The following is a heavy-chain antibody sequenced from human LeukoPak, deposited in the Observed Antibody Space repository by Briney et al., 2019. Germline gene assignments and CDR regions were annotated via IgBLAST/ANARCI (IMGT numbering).Heavy chain of an antibody. CDR2: IYYSGST. D-gene: IGHD3-10*01. J-gene: IGHJ4*02. Sequence: SETLSLTCTVSGGSLSSYYWTWIRQPPGKGLEWIGYIYYSGSTNYNPSLKSRVTISVVTSKRQFSLKLSSVTAADTGVYYCARVGEDLWFGDGWYYFDYWGQGTLVTVSS. V-gene: IGHV4-59*01. CDR1: GGSLSSYY. CDR3: ARVGEDLWFGDGWYYFDY.